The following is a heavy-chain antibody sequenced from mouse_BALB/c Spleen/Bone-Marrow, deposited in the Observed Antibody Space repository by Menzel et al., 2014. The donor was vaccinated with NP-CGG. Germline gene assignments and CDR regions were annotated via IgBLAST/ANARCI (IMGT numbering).Heavy chain of an antibody. CDR1: GFTFTDYY. J-gene: IGHJ2*01. V-gene: IGHV7-3*02. CDR2: IRNKANGYTT. Sequence: EVKLQESGGGLVQPGGSLRLSCATSGFTFTDYYMNWVRQPPGKALEWLGSIRNKANGYTTEYSASVKSRLTISRDNSQNILYLQMNTLRADDSATYYCSRDKGRVFFDYWGQGTTLTVSS. CDR3: SRDKGRVFFDY.